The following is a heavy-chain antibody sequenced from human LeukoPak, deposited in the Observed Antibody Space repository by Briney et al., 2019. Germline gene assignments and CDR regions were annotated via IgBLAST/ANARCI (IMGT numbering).Heavy chain of an antibody. CDR1: GFTFSSYA. J-gene: IGHJ2*01. Sequence: PGGSLRLSCAASGFTFSSYAMSWVRQAPGKGLEWVSAISGSGGSTYYADSVKGRFTISRDNSKNTLYLQMNSLRAEDTAVYFCAKEYSSGWSYWYFDLWGRGTLVTVSS. CDR2: ISGSGGST. V-gene: IGHV3-23*01. D-gene: IGHD6-19*01. CDR3: AKEYSSGWSYWYFDL.